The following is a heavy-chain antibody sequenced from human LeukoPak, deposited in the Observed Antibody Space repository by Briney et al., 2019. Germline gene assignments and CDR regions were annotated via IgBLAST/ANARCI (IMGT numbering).Heavy chain of an antibody. Sequence: GGSLRLFCAASGFTYSSYWMIWVRQAPGKGLEWVANIKQDGGEKYYVDSVKGRFTISRDNAKNSLYLQMNGLRAEDTAVYYCARCGYSSYFDYWGQGTLVTVSS. J-gene: IGHJ4*02. V-gene: IGHV3-7*01. CDR1: GFTYSSYW. CDR3: ARCGYSSYFDY. CDR2: IKQDGGEK. D-gene: IGHD4-11*01.